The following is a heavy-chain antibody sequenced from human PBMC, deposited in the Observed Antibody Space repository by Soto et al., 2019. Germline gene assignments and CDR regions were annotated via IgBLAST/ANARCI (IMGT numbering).Heavy chain of an antibody. D-gene: IGHD3-10*01. CDR2: ISGIGGST. V-gene: IGHV3-23*01. CDR1: GFTFTDYA. J-gene: IGHJ6*02. Sequence: GGSLRLSCAASGFTFTDYALSWVRQAPGKGLEWVATISGIGGSTYLADSVKGRLSISRDNSKNTVSLLMNSLRAEDTAVYFCARDPFEYGSGRLDVWGQGTTVTVSS. CDR3: ARDPFEYGSGRLDV.